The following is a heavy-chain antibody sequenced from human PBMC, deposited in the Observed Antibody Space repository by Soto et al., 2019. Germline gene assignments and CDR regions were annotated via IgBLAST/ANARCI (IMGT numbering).Heavy chain of an antibody. D-gene: IGHD1-7*01. CDR3: TRPIPETGTTSYNWFDP. V-gene: IGHV3-49*03. Sequence: SLRLSCTASGFTFGDYAMSWFRQAPGKGLEWVGFIRSRAYGATTEYAASVKGRFTISRDDSKSIAYLQMSGLKTEDTAVYYCTRPIPETGTTSYNWFDPWGQGTLVTVSS. CDR1: GFTFGDYA. CDR2: IRSRAYGATT. J-gene: IGHJ5*02.